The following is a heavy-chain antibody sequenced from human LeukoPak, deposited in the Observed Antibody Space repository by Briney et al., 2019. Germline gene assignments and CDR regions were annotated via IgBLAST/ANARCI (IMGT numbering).Heavy chain of an antibody. Sequence: SETLSLTCTVSGGSISSSSYYWGWIRQPPGKGLEWIGSIYYSGSTYYNPSLKSRVTISVDTSKNQFSLKLSSVTAADTAVYYCARARGYSDYDVWGQGTLVTVSS. V-gene: IGHV4-39*01. J-gene: IGHJ4*02. CDR1: GGSISSSSYY. CDR3: ARARGYSDYDV. D-gene: IGHD5-12*01. CDR2: IYYSGST.